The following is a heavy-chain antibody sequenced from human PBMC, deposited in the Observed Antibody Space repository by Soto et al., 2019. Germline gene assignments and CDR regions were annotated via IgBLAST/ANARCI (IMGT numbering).Heavy chain of an antibody. CDR3: AHRDAGTAYDI. Sequence: QITLKESGPTLVKPTQTLTLTCTFSGFSLSTSGVGVGWIRQPPGKALEWLAVIYWDDDKRYSPSLKSRLTITKDTSKNQVVLTMTNMDPVDTGTYYCAHRDAGTAYDIWGQGTMVTVSS. V-gene: IGHV2-5*02. CDR1: GFSLSTSGVG. J-gene: IGHJ3*02. CDR2: IYWDDDK.